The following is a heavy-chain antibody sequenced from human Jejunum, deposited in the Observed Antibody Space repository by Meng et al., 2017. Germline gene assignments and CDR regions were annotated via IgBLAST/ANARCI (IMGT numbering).Heavy chain of an antibody. CDR3: ARELISYAFDY. J-gene: IGHJ4*02. CDR2: INTRTGGT. V-gene: IGHV1-2*06. D-gene: IGHD1-26*01. CDR1: GYTFTDYY. Sequence: QVQLVHAAAEVKEPGSPVKVSCKASGYTFTDYYLYGVRQAPGQGLEWMGRINTRTGGTIYTQKFYGRVTMTRDTSISTAYMELSRLRSDDTAVYYCARELISYAFDYWGQGSLVTVSS.